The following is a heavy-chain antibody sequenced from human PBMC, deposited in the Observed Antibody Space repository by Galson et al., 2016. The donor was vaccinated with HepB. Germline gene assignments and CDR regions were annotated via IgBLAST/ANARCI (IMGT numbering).Heavy chain of an antibody. D-gene: IGHD2-15*01. V-gene: IGHV3-30-3*01. CDR2: ISYDGGKK. CDR3: ARDPLYCSGGSCIPYYFDY. J-gene: IGHJ4*02. CDR1: QFTFSTYA. Sequence: SLRLSCAVSQFTFSTYAMNWVRQAPGKGLEWVAVISYDGGKKYYADSMKGRFTISRDNSKNTLYLQMNSLRPEDTAVYFCARDPLYCSGGSCIPYYFDYWGQGTPVTVSS.